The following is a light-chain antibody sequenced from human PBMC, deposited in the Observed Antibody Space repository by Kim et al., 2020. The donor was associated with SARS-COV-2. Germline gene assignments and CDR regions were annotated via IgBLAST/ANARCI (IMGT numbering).Light chain of an antibody. Sequence: RVTISCTGSGSNIGAGYDLHWYQQLPGTAPKLLLYGTRNRPSGVPDRFSGSKSGTSASLAITVLQAEDEADYYCQSYDSSLSGSVFGGGTQLTVL. CDR2: GTR. CDR1: GSNIGAGYD. V-gene: IGLV1-40*01. J-gene: IGLJ2*01. CDR3: QSYDSSLSGSV.